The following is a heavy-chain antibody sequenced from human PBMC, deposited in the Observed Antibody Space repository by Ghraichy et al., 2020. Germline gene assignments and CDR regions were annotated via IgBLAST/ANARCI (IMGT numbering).Heavy chain of an antibody. CDR2: TDSGGRT. D-gene: IGHD3-10*01. V-gene: IGHV3-53*01. CDR3: ARHHGEPFDI. CDR1: EFTVSPNY. Sequence: GGSLRLSCAASEFTVSPNYMSWVRQAPGKGLEWVSLTDSGGRTYYADSVKGRFTISRDNSKNTLSLQMNSLRDEDTALYYCARHHGEPFDIWGQGTMVTVSS. J-gene: IGHJ3*02.